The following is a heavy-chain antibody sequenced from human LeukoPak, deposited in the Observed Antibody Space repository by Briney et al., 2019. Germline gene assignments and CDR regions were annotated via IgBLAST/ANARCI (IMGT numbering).Heavy chain of an antibody. Sequence: PGGSLRLSCAASGFTFSSYSMNWVRQAPGKGLEWVSSISSSSSYIYYADSVKGRFTISRDNVNNALYLQMNSLRAEDTAVYYCARESRSSFGRALDIWGQGTRVTVS. CDR2: ISSSSSYI. J-gene: IGHJ3*02. CDR1: GFTFSSYS. D-gene: IGHD3-10*01. CDR3: ARESRSSFGRALDI. V-gene: IGHV3-21*01.